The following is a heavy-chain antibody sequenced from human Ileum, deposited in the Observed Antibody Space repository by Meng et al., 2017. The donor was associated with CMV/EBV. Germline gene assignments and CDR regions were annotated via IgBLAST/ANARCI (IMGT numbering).Heavy chain of an antibody. CDR2: IYWDDDK. D-gene: IGHD5-12*01. CDR1: GFSLSTNTVG. CDR3: VHRSYSGQDDY. J-gene: IGHJ4*02. Sequence: QITLNESGPTLVKPTQTRTLTCTFSGFSLSTNTVGVGWIRQPPGKALEWLALIYWDDDKRYSPSLKSRLTITKDTSKNQVILTMTKMDPADTATYFCVHRSYSGQDDYWGQGALVTVSS. V-gene: IGHV2-5*02.